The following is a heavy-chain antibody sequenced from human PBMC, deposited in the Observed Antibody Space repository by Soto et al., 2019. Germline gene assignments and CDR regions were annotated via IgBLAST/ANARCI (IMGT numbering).Heavy chain of an antibody. D-gene: IGHD5-18*01. J-gene: IGHJ6*02. V-gene: IGHV4-31*03. CDR1: GGSISSGGYY. CDR2: IYYSGST. CDR3: ARDLPDTAMPDYYYYGMDV. Sequence: LSLTCTVSGGSISSGGYYWSWIRQHPGKGLEWIGYIYYSGSTYYNPSLKSRVTISVDTSKNQFSLKLSSVTAADTAVYYCARDLPDTAMPDYYYYGMDVWGQGTTITVSS.